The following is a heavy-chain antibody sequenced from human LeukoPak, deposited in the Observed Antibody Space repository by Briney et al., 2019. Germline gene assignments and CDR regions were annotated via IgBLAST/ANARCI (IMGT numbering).Heavy chain of an antibody. CDR1: GFTVSTNY. D-gene: IGHD3-10*01. Sequence: GGSLRLSCAASGFTVSTNYMNWVRQAPGKGLEWVSLIQTDGITHYADSVKGRFTISRDNSKNTLYLRMNSLRAEDTAVYYCAKDGAVTPTIYYYYYYMDVWGKGTAVTVSS. CDR3: AKDGAVTPTIYYYYYYMDV. J-gene: IGHJ6*03. CDR2: IQTDGIT. V-gene: IGHV3-66*01.